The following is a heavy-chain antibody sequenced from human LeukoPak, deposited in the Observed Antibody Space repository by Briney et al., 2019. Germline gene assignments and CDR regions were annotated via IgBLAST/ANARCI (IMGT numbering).Heavy chain of an antibody. CDR3: ARTTMLIVNDAFDV. CDR2: MNPNSGNT. V-gene: IGHV1-8*01. CDR1: GYTFTSYD. Sequence: ASVKLSCKASGYTFTSYDINWVRQATGQGLEWMGWMNPNSGNTGYGQKFQGRVTMTRNTSISTAYMELSSLRSEDTAVYYCARTTMLIVNDAFDVWGHGTLVTVSS. J-gene: IGHJ3*01. D-gene: IGHD2/OR15-2a*01.